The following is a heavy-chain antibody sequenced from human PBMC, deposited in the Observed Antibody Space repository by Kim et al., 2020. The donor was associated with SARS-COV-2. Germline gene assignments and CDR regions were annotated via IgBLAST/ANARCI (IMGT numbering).Heavy chain of an antibody. CDR3: ARADRLLRYFDWLLLPLDP. CDR2: IYYSGST. V-gene: IGHV4-59*01. J-gene: IGHJ5*02. Sequence: SETLSLTCTVSGGSISSYYWSWIRQPPGKGLEWIGYIYYSGSTNYNPSLKSRVTISVDTSKNQFSLKLSSVTAADTAVYYCARADRLLRYFDWLLLPLDPWGQGTLVTVSS. CDR1: GGSISSYY. D-gene: IGHD3-9*01.